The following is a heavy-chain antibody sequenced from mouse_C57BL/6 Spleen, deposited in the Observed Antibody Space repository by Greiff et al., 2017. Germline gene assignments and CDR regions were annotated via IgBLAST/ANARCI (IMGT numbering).Heavy chain of an antibody. CDR1: GFSLTSYG. J-gene: IGHJ1*03. V-gene: IGHV2-5*01. CDR2: IWRGGST. Sequence: VQLQQSGPGLVQPSQSLSITCTVSGFSLTSYGVHWVRQSPGKGLEWLGVIWRGGSTDYNAAFMSRLSITKDNSKSQVFFKMNSLQADDTAIYYCAKRDGSYEWYFDVWGTGTTVTVSS. D-gene: IGHD1-1*02. CDR3: AKRDGSYEWYFDV.